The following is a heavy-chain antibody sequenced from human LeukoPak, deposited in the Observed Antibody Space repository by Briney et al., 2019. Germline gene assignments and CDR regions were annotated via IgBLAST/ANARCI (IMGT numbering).Heavy chain of an antibody. J-gene: IGHJ3*02. D-gene: IGHD6-19*01. CDR1: GYTFTGYY. V-gene: IGHV1-2*02. Sequence: ASVKVSCKASGYTFTGYYMHWVRQAPGQGLEWMGWINPNSGGTNYAQKFQGRVTMTRDTPISTAYMELSRLRSDDTAVYYCARGAVAGPTGDAFDIWGQGTMVTVSS. CDR3: ARGAVAGPTGDAFDI. CDR2: INPNSGGT.